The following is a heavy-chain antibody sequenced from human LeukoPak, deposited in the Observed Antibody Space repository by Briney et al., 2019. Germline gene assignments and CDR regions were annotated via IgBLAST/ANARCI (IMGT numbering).Heavy chain of an antibody. D-gene: IGHD3-22*01. CDR2: ISTSGGDT. V-gene: IGHV3-23*01. Sequence: GGSLRLSCAASGFTFSSYAMSWVRQAPGKGLERVSSISTSGGDTSYADSVKGRFTVSRDNSQNTLYLQMHSLRADDTALYYCAPYSFDSSGLRGGFDYWGQGTLVTVSS. CDR3: APYSFDSSGLRGGFDY. J-gene: IGHJ4*02. CDR1: GFTFSSYA.